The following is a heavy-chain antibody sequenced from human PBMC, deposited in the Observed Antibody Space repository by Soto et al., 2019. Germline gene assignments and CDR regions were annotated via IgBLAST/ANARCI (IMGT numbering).Heavy chain of an antibody. V-gene: IGHV4-34*01. D-gene: IGHD5-12*01. Sequence: SETLSLTCAVYGGSFSVYYWSWIRQPPGKGLEWIGEINHSGSTNYNPSLKSRVTISVDTSKNQFSLKLSSVTAADTAVYYCARGPIDYYYYMDVWGKGTTVTVSS. CDR3: ARGPIDYYYYMDV. CDR1: GGSFSVYY. J-gene: IGHJ6*03. CDR2: INHSGST.